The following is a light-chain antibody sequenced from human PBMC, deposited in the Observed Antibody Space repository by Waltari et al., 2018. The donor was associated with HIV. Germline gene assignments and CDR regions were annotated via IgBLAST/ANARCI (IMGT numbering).Light chain of an antibody. J-gene: IGLJ3*02. CDR1: SGSIATQN. V-gene: IGLV6-57*03. CDR2: END. Sequence: FLLAQPHSVSESPGKTVTISCTQSSGSIATQNVQWYQQRPGSAPTTLIFENDPRPSVVPARFSGSIDRSSNSASLIISGLQTEDEADYYCQSYDITNSNWVFGGGTKLTVL. CDR3: QSYDITNSNWV.